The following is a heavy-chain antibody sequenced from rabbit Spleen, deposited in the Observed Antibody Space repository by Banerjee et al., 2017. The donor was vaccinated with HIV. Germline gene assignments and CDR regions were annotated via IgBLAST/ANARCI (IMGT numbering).Heavy chain of an antibody. CDR1: GFSFSSNYY. D-gene: IGHD3-1*01. CDR3: ASALNNNINYGLNL. CDR2: IYTGYGTT. J-gene: IGHJ2*01. Sequence: QSLEESGGDLVKPGASLILTCTASGFSFSSNYYMCWIRQAPGKGLEWIACIYTGYGTTHYASWAKGRFTISRASSTTVTLQMTSLTAADTATYFCASALNNNINYGLNLWGPGTLVTVS. V-gene: IGHV1S40*01.